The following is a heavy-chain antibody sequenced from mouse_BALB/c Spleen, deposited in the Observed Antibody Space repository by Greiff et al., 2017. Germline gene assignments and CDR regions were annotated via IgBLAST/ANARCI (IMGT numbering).Heavy chain of an antibody. Sequence: EVKLQESGPGLVKPSQSLSLTCSVTGYSITSGYYWNWIRQFPGNKLEWMGYISYAGSNNYNPSLKNRISITRDTSKNQFFLKLNSVTTEDTATYYCAYGYGWYFDVWGAGTTVTVSS. D-gene: IGHD2-2*01. CDR2: ISYAGSN. J-gene: IGHJ1*01. CDR3: AYGYGWYFDV. CDR1: GYSITSGYY. V-gene: IGHV3-6*02.